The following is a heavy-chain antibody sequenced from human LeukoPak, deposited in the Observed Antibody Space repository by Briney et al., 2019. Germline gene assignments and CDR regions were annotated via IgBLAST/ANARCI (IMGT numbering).Heavy chain of an antibody. V-gene: IGHV4-61*02. J-gene: IGHJ4*02. CDR2: IYTSGST. Sequence: SETLSLTCTVSGGSISSGSYYWSWIRQPAGKGLEGIGRIYTSGSTNYNPSLKSRVTISIDTSKNQFSLKLSSVTAADTAVYYCAKFGQVAGTGGDYWGQGTLVTVSS. CDR1: GGSISSGSYY. CDR3: AKFGQVAGTGGDY. D-gene: IGHD6-19*01.